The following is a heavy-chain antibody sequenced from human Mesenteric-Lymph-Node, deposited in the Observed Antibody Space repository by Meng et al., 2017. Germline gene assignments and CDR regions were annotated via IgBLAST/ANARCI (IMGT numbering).Heavy chain of an antibody. J-gene: IGHJ4*02. CDR2: ISGNGVTT. D-gene: IGHD6-19*01. Sequence: GESLKISCAASGFTFSDYAMSWVRQAPGKGLEWVSGISGNGVTTYYANSVKGRFTISRDNSKNTLYLQMNSLTADDTAVYYCAKLKGSGWSLDYWGQGTLVTVSS. V-gene: IGHV3-23*01. CDR3: AKLKGSGWSLDY. CDR1: GFTFSDYA.